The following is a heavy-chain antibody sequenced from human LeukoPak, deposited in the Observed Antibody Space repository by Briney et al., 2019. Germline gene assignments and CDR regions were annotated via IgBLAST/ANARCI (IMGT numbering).Heavy chain of an antibody. Sequence: SETLSLTCAVSGGSINSGDYYWSWIRQPPGKGLEWIGYIYYSGSTYYNPSLKSRVTISVDTSKNQFSLKLSSVTAADTAVYYCARAHGDYFDYWGQGTLVTVSS. CDR2: IYYSGST. CDR3: ARAHGDYFDY. V-gene: IGHV4-30-4*01. CDR1: GGSINSGDYY. D-gene: IGHD4-17*01. J-gene: IGHJ4*02.